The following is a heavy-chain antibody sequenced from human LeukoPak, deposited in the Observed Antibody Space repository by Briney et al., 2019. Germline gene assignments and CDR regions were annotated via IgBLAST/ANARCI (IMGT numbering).Heavy chain of an antibody. V-gene: IGHV3-23*01. CDR2: ISGSGGNT. J-gene: IGHJ4*02. CDR1: GFTFDDYA. CDR3: ARQLGYCSDGSCYFDY. D-gene: IGHD2-15*01. Sequence: GGSLRLSCAASGFTFDDYAMHWVRQAPGKGLEWVSAISGSGGNTYYADSVKGRFTISRDNSRTTLYLQMNSLRAEDTAMYHCARQLGYCSDGSCYFDYWGQGTLVTVSS.